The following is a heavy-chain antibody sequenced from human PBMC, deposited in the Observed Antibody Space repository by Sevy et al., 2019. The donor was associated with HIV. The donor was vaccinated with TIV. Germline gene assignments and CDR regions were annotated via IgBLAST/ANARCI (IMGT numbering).Heavy chain of an antibody. CDR2: IYYSGST. J-gene: IGHJ5*02. CDR3: ARGMRAVAGTNSFDP. D-gene: IGHD6-19*01. CDR1: GGSISSYY. V-gene: IGHV4-59*01. Sequence: SETLSLTCTVSGGSISSYYWSWIRQPPGKGLEWIGYIYYSGSTNYNPSLKSRVTISVDTSKNQFSLKLSSVTAADTAVYYSARGMRAVAGTNSFDPWGQGTLVTVSS.